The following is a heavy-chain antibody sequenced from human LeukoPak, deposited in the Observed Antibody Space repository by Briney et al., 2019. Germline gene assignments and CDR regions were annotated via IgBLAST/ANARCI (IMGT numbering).Heavy chain of an antibody. CDR1: GFTFTTYD. CDR2: ISDTGNT. D-gene: IGHD2-15*01. J-gene: IGHJ4*02. Sequence: GGSLRLSCAASGFTFTTYDMSWVRQAPGKGLEWVSAISDTGNTYHADSVKGRFTISRDSSKNTLFLQMNRLRPEDAAVYYCAKAPVTTCRGAFCYPFDYWGLGTLVTVSS. CDR3: AKAPVTTCRGAFCYPFDY. V-gene: IGHV3-23*01.